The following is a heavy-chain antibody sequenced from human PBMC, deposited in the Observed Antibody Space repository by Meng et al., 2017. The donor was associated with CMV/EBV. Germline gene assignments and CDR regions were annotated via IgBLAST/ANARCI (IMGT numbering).Heavy chain of an antibody. CDR1: GGSISSGDYY. CDR2: IYYSGST. Sequence: QVQLHEAGPGLVKPSQTLSLTCTVSGGSISSGDYYWSWIRQPPGKGLEWIGYIYYSGSTYYNPSLKSRVTISVGTSKNQFSLKLSSVTAADTAVYYCARDNRRGGVDYWGQGTLVTGSS. V-gene: IGHV4-30-4*08. D-gene: IGHD3-3*01. CDR3: ARDNRRGGVDY. J-gene: IGHJ4*02.